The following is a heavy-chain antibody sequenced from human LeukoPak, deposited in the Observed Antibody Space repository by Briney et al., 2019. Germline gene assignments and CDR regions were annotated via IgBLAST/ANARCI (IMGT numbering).Heavy chain of an antibody. CDR1: GYTFTGYY. CDR3: AKSEDIYYDSSGYTLGY. CDR2: IIPIFGTA. V-gene: IGHV1-69*13. Sequence: SVKVSCKASGYTFTGYYMHWVRQAPGQGLEWMGGIIPIFGTANYAQKFQGRVTITADESTSTAYMELSSLRSEDTAVYYCAKSEDIYYDSSGYTLGYWGQGTLVTVSS. J-gene: IGHJ4*02. D-gene: IGHD3-22*01.